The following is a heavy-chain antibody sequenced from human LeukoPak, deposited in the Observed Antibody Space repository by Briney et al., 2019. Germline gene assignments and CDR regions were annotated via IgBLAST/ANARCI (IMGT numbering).Heavy chain of an antibody. V-gene: IGHV4-39*01. Sequence: SETLSLTCTVSGGSISSSSYYWGWIRQPPGKGLEWIGSIYYSGSTYYNPSLKSRVTISVDTSENQFSLKLSSVTAADTAVYYCARHSSGAVNNDFDYWGQGTLVTVSS. CDR3: ARHSSGAVNNDFDY. CDR2: IYYSGST. CDR1: GGSISSSSYY. D-gene: IGHD1-26*01. J-gene: IGHJ4*02.